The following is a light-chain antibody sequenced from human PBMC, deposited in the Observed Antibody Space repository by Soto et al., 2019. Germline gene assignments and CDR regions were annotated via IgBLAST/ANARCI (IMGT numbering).Light chain of an antibody. CDR2: DVS. Sequence: QSALTQPASVSGSPGQSITISCTGTSSDVGGYNYVSWYQQHPGKAPKLMIYDVSSRPSGVSNRFSGAKSGNTASLTISGFYTEDEADYYCSSYTSSSTPYVFGTGTKVTV. J-gene: IGLJ1*01. V-gene: IGLV2-14*01. CDR1: SSDVGGYNY. CDR3: SSYTSSSTPYV.